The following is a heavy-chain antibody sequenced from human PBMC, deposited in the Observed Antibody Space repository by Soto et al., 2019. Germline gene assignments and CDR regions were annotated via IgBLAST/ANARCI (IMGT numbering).Heavy chain of an antibody. D-gene: IGHD3-10*01. Sequence: SETLSLTCTVSGGSISSYYWSWIRQPPGKGLEWIGYIYYSGSTNYNPSLKSRVTISVDTSKNQFSLKLSSVTAADTAVYYCARALGAVTMVRGVIGPLDYFDDWGQGTLVTVSS. CDR2: IYYSGST. CDR3: ARALGAVTMVRGVIGPLDYFDD. V-gene: IGHV4-59*01. CDR1: GGSISSYY. J-gene: IGHJ4*02.